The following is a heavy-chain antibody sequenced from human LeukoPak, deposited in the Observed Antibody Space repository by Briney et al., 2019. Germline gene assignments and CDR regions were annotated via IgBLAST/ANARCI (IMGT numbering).Heavy chain of an antibody. Sequence: GGSLRLSCAASGFAFSSYSMNWVRQAPGKGLEWVSYISSSSTIYYADSVKGRFTISRDNAKNSLYLQMNSLRAEDTAVYYCARGRRDGYNPSDYWGQGTLVTVSS. V-gene: IGHV3-48*01. CDR2: ISSSSTI. J-gene: IGHJ4*02. D-gene: IGHD5-24*01. CDR1: GFAFSSYS. CDR3: ARGRRDGYNPSDY.